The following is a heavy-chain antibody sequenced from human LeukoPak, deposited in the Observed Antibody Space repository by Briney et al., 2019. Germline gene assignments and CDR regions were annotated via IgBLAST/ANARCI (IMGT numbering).Heavy chain of an antibody. CDR2: MYYSGST. D-gene: IGHD1-26*01. Sequence: PSETLSLTCAVYGGSFSGYYWSWIRQPPGKGLEWIGYMYYSGSTNYNPSLKSRVTISVDTSKNQFSLKLSSVTAADTAVYYCARVTWREPLYYYFYYMDVWGKGTTVTVSS. CDR1: GGSFSGYY. CDR3: ARVTWREPLYYYFYYMDV. V-gene: IGHV4-59*01. J-gene: IGHJ6*03.